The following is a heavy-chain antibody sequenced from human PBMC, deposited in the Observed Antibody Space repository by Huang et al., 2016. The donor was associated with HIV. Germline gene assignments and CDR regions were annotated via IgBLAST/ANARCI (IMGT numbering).Heavy chain of an antibody. Sequence: QVQLVQSGAEVKKPGASVKVSCKVSGYTLTELSIHWVRQAPGKGRDWMGGFAPEHGETIYAQNFQGRVTMTEDTSTDTAYMELHSLRPEDTAVYYCAAGYDTYYDIWGQGTMVIASS. CDR2: FAPEHGET. CDR1: GYTLTELS. CDR3: AAGYDTYYDI. D-gene: IGHD2-21*01. V-gene: IGHV1-24*01. J-gene: IGHJ3*02.